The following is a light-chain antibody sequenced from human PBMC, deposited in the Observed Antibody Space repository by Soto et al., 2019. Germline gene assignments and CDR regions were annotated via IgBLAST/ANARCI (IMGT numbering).Light chain of an antibody. CDR2: GAS. Sequence: EIVLTQSPATLSLPPGESATLSCRASQSVSNNYLAWYQQKPGQAPRLLIYGASSRATGIPDRFSGSGSGTDFTLTISRLEPEDFAVYYCQQYGSSPVTFGQGTKVDIK. CDR3: QQYGSSPVT. J-gene: IGKJ1*01. CDR1: QSVSNNY. V-gene: IGKV3-20*01.